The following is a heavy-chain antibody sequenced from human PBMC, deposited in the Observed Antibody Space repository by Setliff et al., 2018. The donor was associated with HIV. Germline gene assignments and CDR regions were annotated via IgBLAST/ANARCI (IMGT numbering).Heavy chain of an antibody. CDR3: AREYHIGTEGPRLANYFDF. CDR1: GGTLSSNA. Sequence: SVKVSCKASGGTLSSNAISWVRQAPGQGLEWMGGIIPILGTANYAQKFQGRVTITTDESTSTVYMELSSLRSEDTAIYYCAREYHIGTEGPRLANYFDFWGQGTLVTVSS. J-gene: IGHJ4*02. V-gene: IGHV1-69*05. CDR2: IIPILGTA. D-gene: IGHD5-12*01.